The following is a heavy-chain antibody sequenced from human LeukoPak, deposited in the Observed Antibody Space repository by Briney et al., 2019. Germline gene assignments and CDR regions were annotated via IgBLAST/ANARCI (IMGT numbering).Heavy chain of an antibody. Sequence: GGSLRLSCAASGFTFSSYGMHWVRQAPGKGLEWVAVIWYDGSNKYYADSVKGRLTISRDNSKNTLYLQMNSLRAEDTAVYYCAKEHPLCPDAFDIWGQGTMVTVSS. CDR1: GFTFSSYG. D-gene: IGHD3-10*02. CDR3: AKEHPLCPDAFDI. V-gene: IGHV3-33*06. CDR2: IWYDGSNK. J-gene: IGHJ3*02.